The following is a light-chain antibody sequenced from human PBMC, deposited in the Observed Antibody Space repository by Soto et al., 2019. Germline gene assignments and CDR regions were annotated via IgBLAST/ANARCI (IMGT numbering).Light chain of an antibody. Sequence: QSVLTQPASVSGSPGQSITISCTGTSSDVGGYNYVSWYQQHPGKAPKLMIYDVSNRPSGVSNRFSGSKSGNTASLTISGLQAEDEAAYYCSSYTSGSTRVFGGGTKLTVL. V-gene: IGLV2-14*01. CDR2: DVS. CDR1: SSDVGGYNY. J-gene: IGLJ3*02. CDR3: SSYTSGSTRV.